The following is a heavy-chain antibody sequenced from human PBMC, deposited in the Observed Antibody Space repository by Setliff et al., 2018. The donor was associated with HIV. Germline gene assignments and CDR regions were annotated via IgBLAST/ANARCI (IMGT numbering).Heavy chain of an antibody. CDR1: GYTFTSYA. CDR3: VRLTADRTNYYYYMDV. V-gene: IGHV1-18*01. Sequence: GGSVKVSCKASGYTFTSYAMNWVRQAPGQGLEWMGWIDSNNGNINFAQKFRGRVTMTTDISTNTAYMEVRSLSFDDTAVYYCVRLTADRTNYYYYMDVWGKGTTVTVSS. D-gene: IGHD2-8*01. J-gene: IGHJ6*03. CDR2: IDSNNGNI.